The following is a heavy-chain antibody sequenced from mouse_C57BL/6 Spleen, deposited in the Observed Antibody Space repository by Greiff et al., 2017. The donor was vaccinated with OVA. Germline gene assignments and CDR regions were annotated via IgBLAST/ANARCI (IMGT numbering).Heavy chain of an antibody. Sequence: EVQLQQSGPELVKPGASVKIPCKASGYTFTDYNMDWVKQSHGKSLEWIGDINPNNGGTIYNQKFKGKATLTVDKSSSTAYMELRSLTSEDTAVYYCARSDGHYDYDRTWFAYWGQGTLVTVSA. CDR1: GYTFTDYN. D-gene: IGHD2-4*01. CDR2: INPNNGGT. J-gene: IGHJ3*01. V-gene: IGHV1-18*01. CDR3: ARSDGHYDYDRTWFAY.